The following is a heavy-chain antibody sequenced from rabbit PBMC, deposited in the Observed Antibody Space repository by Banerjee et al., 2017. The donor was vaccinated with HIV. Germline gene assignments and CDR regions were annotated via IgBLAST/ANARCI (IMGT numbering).Heavy chain of an antibody. D-gene: IGHD3-1*01. Sequence: QSLEESGGGLVKPGASLTLTCKASGLDFSGDSYDSYMCWVRQAPGKGLEWIACINAYTGKPVYATWAKGRFTISRTSSTSVTLQMTSLTAADTATYFCAGDLASVVGWNFGLWGPGTLVTVS. CDR1: GLDFSGDSY. J-gene: IGHJ4*01. CDR3: AGDLASVVGWNFGL. V-gene: IGHV1S40*01. CDR2: INAYTGKP.